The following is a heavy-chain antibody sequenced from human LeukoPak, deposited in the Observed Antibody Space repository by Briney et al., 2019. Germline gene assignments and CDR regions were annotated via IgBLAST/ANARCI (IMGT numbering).Heavy chain of an antibody. V-gene: IGHV1-69*05. CDR2: IIPIFGTA. Sequence: SVKVSCKASGGTFSSYAISWVRQAPGQGLEWMGRIIPIFGTANYAQKFQGRVTITTDESTSTAYMELSSLRSEDTAVYYCARLSSSSPPEDYWGQGTLVTVSS. J-gene: IGHJ4*02. D-gene: IGHD6-13*01. CDR3: ARLSSSSPPEDY. CDR1: GGTFSSYA.